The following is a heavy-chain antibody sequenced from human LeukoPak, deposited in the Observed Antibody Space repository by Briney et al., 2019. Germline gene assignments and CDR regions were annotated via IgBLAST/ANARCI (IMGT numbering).Heavy chain of an antibody. Sequence: SETLSLTCTVSGGSISSSYYYWGWIRQPPGKGLEWIGSIYYSGSTYYNPSLKSRVTISVDTSKNQFSLKLRSVTAADTAVYYCARRSLAYSSSSGDCYYGMDVWGQGTTVTVSS. V-gene: IGHV4-39*01. J-gene: IGHJ6*02. CDR2: IYYSGST. CDR1: GGSISSSYYY. CDR3: ARRSLAYSSSSGDCYYGMDV. D-gene: IGHD6-6*01.